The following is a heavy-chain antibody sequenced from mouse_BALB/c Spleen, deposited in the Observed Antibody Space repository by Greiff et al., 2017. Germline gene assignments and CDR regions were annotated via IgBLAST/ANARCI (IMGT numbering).Heavy chain of an antibody. CDR3: ARSRDSNEYAMDY. J-gene: IGHJ4*01. CDR2: ILPGSGST. Sequence: QVQLQQSGAELMKPGASVTISCKATGYTFSSYWIEWVKQRPGHGLEWIGEILPGSGSTNYNEKFKGKATLTADKSSSTAYMQLSSLTSEDSAVYFCARSRDSNEYAMDYWGQGTSVTVSS. CDR1: GYTFSSYW. V-gene: IGHV1-9*01. D-gene: IGHD2-5*01.